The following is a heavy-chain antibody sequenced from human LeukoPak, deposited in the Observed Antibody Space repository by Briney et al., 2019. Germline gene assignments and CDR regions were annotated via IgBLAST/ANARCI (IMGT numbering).Heavy chain of an antibody. CDR1: GYTFTGYY. CDR3: AREEPVDYYYGMDV. Sequence: ASVKVSCKASGYTFTGYYMHWVRQAPGQGLEWMGWINPNSGGTNYAQKFQGRVTMTRDTSISTAYMELSRLRSDDTAVYYCAREEPVDYYYGMDVWGQGTTVTVSS. J-gene: IGHJ6*02. CDR2: INPNSGGT. V-gene: IGHV1-2*02.